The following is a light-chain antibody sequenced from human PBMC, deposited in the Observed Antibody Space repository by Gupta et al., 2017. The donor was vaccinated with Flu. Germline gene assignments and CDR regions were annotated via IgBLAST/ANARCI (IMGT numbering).Light chain of an antibody. CDR3: RQSIQVPIT. J-gene: IGKJ5*01. Sequence: VTTGKLASSYCKSSQRRRHRDGKTYLYWYLQKPGQPPQLLIYEGSIRGSGVPDRFSGRGSGTDFTLKISRVEAEDVGVYYCRQSIQVPITFGRGTRLEMK. CDR2: EGS. V-gene: IGKV2D-29*01. CDR1: QRRRHRDGKTY.